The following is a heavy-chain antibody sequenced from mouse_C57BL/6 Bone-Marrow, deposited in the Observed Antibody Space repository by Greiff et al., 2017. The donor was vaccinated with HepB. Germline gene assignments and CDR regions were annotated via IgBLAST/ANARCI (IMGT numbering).Heavy chain of an antibody. V-gene: IGHV1-52*01. D-gene: IGHD1-1*01. CDR3: ARCHGSSYDYAMDY. CDR1: GYTFTSYW. CDR2: IDPSDSET. J-gene: IGHJ4*01. Sequence: QVQLQQPGAELVRPGSSVKLSCKASGYTFTSYWMHWVKQRPIQGLEWIGNIDPSDSETHYNQKFKDKATLTVDKSSSTAYMQLSSLTSEDSAVYYCARCHGSSYDYAMDYWGQGTSVTVSS.